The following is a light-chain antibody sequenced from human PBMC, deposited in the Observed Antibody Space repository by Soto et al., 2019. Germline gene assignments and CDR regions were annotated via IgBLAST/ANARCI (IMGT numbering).Light chain of an antibody. CDR1: QSVLYSSNNKNF. CDR3: QQYYSAPWT. V-gene: IGKV4-1*01. J-gene: IGKJ1*01. Sequence: DIVMTQSPDSLAVSLGERATINCKSSQSVLYSSNNKNFLVWYQQKPGQPPKLLFYWASTRESGVPDRFSGSGSGTDFTLTISSLQAEDVSVYYCQQYYSAPWTLGQGTKVEIK. CDR2: WAS.